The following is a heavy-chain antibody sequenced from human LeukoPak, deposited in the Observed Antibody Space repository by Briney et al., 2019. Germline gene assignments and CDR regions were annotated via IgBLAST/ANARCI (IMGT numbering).Heavy chain of an antibody. J-gene: IGHJ4*02. CDR1: GYTFTSYG. CDR3: ARGYYYDSSGYYQDY. CDR2: ISAYNGNT. D-gene: IGHD3-22*01. Sequence: ASVKVSCKASGYTFTSYGISWVRQAPGQGPEWMGWISAYNGNTNYAQKLQGRVTMTTDTSTSTAYMELRSLRSDDTAVYYCARGYYYDSSGYYQDYWGQGTLVTVSS. V-gene: IGHV1-18*01.